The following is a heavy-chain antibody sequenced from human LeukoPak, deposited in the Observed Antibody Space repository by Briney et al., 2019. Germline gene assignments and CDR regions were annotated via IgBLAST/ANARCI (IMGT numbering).Heavy chain of an antibody. V-gene: IGHV3-48*03. J-gene: IGHJ4*02. CDR1: GFTYSTFE. Sequence: GGSLRLSCAASGFTYSTFEMNWVRQAPGKGLEWISYINSGGDTIYYADSVKGRFTVSRDNAKNSLYLQMNSLRAEDTAVYYCASLWELHYWGQGTLVSVSS. CDR3: ASLWELHY. D-gene: IGHD1-26*01. CDR2: INSGGDTI.